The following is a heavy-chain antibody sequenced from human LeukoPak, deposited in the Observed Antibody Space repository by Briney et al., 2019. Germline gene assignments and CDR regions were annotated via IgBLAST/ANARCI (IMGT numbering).Heavy chain of an antibody. V-gene: IGHV4-61*02. D-gene: IGHD3-22*01. Sequence: SETLSLTCTVSGGSISSGSYSWTWIRQPAGKGLEWIGRISTSGSTNYNPSLKSRVTISVDTSKNHFSLRLSSVTAADTAVYYCARSYYYDSSGSKDAFDIWGQGTMVTVSS. J-gene: IGHJ3*02. CDR3: ARSYYYDSSGSKDAFDI. CDR2: ISTSGST. CDR1: GGSISSGSYS.